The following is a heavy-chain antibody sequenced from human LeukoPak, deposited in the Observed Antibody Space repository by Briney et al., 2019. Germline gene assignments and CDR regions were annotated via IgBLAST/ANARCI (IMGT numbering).Heavy chain of an antibody. V-gene: IGHV1-2*02. Sequence: ASVKVSCKASGYTFTGYYMYWVRQAPGQGLEWMGWINPNSGGTDYAQKFQGRVTMTRDTSISTAYMELSRLRSDDTAVYYCARAARSWYYSDYWGQGTLVTVSS. D-gene: IGHD6-13*01. J-gene: IGHJ4*02. CDR1: GYTFTGYY. CDR3: ARAARSWYYSDY. CDR2: INPNSGGT.